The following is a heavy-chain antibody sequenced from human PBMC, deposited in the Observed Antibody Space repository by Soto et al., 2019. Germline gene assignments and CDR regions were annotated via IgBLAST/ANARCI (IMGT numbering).Heavy chain of an antibody. J-gene: IGHJ6*03. D-gene: IGHD3-9*01. CDR1: GGSFSGYY. V-gene: IGHV4-34*01. CDR2: INHSGST. Sequence: SETLSLTCAVYGGSFSGYYWSWIRQPPGKGLEWIGEINHSGSTNYNPSLKSRVTISVDTSKNQFSLKLSSVTAADTAVYYCARVGIEVTGYYISPPYYYYYMDVWGKGTKVTVSS. CDR3: ARVGIEVTGYYISPPYYYYYMDV.